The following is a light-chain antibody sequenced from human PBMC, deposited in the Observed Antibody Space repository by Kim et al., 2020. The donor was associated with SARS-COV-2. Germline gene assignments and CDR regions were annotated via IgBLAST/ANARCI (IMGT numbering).Light chain of an antibody. Sequence: SGSPGNTVRISSFGERLGDKYAFRYQLKSGQSPVLVIYKGDKRPSGIPARFSGSWSGNTATLTSSGTQPMDEDDYYCQACDRTTAIFGGGTQLTVL. CDR1: RLGDKY. CDR3: QACDRTTAI. CDR2: KGD. V-gene: IGLV3-1*01. J-gene: IGLJ2*01.